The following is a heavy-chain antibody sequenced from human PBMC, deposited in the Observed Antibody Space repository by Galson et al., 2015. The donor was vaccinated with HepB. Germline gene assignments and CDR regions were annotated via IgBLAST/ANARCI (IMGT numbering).Heavy chain of an antibody. Sequence: ETLSLTCAVYGGSFSGYYWSWIRQPPGKGLEWIGEINHSGSTNYNPSLKSRVTISVDTSKNQFSLKLSSVTAADTAVYYCARGGYDFWSGYYFSFDPWGQGTLVTVSS. CDR2: INHSGST. J-gene: IGHJ5*02. V-gene: IGHV4-34*01. CDR1: GGSFSGYY. D-gene: IGHD3-3*01. CDR3: ARGGYDFWSGYYFSFDP.